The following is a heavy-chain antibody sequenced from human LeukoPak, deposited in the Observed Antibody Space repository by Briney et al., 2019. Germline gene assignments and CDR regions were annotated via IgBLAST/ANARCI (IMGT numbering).Heavy chain of an antibody. CDR3: ARPSSLYGGTSEDY. CDR2: IYPGDSDT. CDR1: GYSFTAYW. V-gene: IGHV5-51*01. Sequence: GESLKISSKASGYSFTAYWIVWVRQMPGKGLEWMGAIYPGDSDTRYSPSLDGQVTISADKSVSTTYLQWSSLQASDTAMYYCARPSSLYGGTSEDYWGQGTLVTVSS. D-gene: IGHD4-23*01. J-gene: IGHJ4*02.